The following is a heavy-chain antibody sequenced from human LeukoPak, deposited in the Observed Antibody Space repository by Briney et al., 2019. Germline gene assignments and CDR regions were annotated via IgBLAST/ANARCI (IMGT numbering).Heavy chain of an antibody. CDR2: IWYDGSNK. D-gene: IGHD3-16*01. V-gene: IGHV3-33*01. CDR3: ARDQRPGWGEYFQH. CDR1: EFTFSSYG. Sequence: GGSLRLSCAASEFTFSSYGMHWVRQAPGKGLEGVAVIWYDGSNKYYADSVKGRFTISRDNSKNAVYLQMNSLRVEDTAVYYCARDQRPGWGEYFQHWGQGTLVTVSS. J-gene: IGHJ1*01.